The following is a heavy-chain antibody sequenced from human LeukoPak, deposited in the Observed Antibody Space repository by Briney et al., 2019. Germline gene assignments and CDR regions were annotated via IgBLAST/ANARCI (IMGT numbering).Heavy chain of an antibody. Sequence: AGGSLRLSCAASGFTFSSYSMNWVRQAPGKGLEWVSSISSSSSYIYYGDSVKGRFTISRDNAKNSLYLQMNSLRAEDTAVYYCASGSRGGSLDYWGQGTLVTVSS. CDR2: ISSSSSYI. CDR3: ASGSRGGSLDY. J-gene: IGHJ4*02. CDR1: GFTFSSYS. D-gene: IGHD3-10*01. V-gene: IGHV3-21*01.